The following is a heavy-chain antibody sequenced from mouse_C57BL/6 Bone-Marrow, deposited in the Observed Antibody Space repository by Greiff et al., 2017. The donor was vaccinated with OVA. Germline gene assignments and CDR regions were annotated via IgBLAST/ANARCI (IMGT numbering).Heavy chain of an antibody. V-gene: IGHV1-82*01. CDR1: GYAFSSSW. Sequence: VQLQQSGPELVKPGASVKISCKASGYAFSSSWMNWVKQRPGKGLEWIGRIYPGDGDTNYNGKFKGKATLTADKSSSTAYMQLSSLTSEDSAVYFCARSPLYGYGGGVFAYWGQGTLVTVSA. CDR2: IYPGDGDT. CDR3: ARSPLYGYGGGVFAY. J-gene: IGHJ3*01. D-gene: IGHD2-2*01.